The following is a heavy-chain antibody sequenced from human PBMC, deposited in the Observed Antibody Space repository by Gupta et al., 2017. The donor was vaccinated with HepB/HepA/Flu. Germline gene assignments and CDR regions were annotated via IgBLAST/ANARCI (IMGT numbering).Heavy chain of an antibody. V-gene: IGHV2-26*01. D-gene: IGHD2-2*01. CDR1: GFSLRNTRMG. CDR3: ARXVAEDGTVVPAAMKDYFYMDV. Sequence: QVTLKESGPVLVKPTETLTLTCTVSGFSLRNTRMGVSWIRQPPGEALEWLALIFSNDEKSYSTSLKSRLTISKDTSKSQVVLTMTNLDPVDTATYYCARXVAEDGTVVPAAMKDYFYMDVGGKGTTVTVSS. J-gene: IGHJ6*03. CDR2: IFSNDEK.